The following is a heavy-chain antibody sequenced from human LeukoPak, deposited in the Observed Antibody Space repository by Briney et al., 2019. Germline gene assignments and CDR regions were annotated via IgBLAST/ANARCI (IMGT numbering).Heavy chain of an antibody. CDR3: VRVGEDYGDRWDF. CDR1: GFTFSSHW. CDR2: INTDGSST. V-gene: IGHV3-74*03. Sequence: GGSLRLSCAASGFTFSSHWMHWVRQPPGKGLVGVSRINTDGSSTTYADSVKGRFTISRDNAKNTLYLQMNSLRAEDTAVYYCVRVGEDYGDRWDFWGQGTLVTVSS. J-gene: IGHJ4*02. D-gene: IGHD4-17*01.